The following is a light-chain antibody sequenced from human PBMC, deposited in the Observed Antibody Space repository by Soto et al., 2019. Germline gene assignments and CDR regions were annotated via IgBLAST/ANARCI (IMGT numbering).Light chain of an antibody. V-gene: IGKV3-11*01. CDR1: QSVSSY. CDR2: DAS. Sequence: EIVLTQSPATLSLSPGERATLSCRSSQSVSSYLAWYQQKPGQAPSLLIYDASNRATGIPARFSGSGSGTDFTLTISSLEPEDFAVYYCQQRSNWPLTFGGMTKVEIK. CDR3: QQRSNWPLT. J-gene: IGKJ4*01.